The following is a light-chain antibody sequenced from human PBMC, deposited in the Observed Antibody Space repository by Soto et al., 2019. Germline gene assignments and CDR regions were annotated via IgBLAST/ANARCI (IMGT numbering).Light chain of an antibody. J-gene: IGKJ1*01. CDR3: QNYNNWPPWT. CDR1: QSVSTN. CDR2: GAS. Sequence: EIVMTQSPATLSVSPGERATLSCRASQSVSTNLAWYQQKPGQAPRLLIYGASTRATGIPARFSGSGSGTEFTLTISSLQSEDFEVYYCQNYNNWPPWTFGQGTKVEIK. V-gene: IGKV3-15*01.